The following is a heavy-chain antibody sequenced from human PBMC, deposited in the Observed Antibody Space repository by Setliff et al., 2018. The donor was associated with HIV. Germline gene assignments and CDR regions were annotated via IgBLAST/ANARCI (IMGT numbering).Heavy chain of an antibody. D-gene: IGHD3-16*01. V-gene: IGHV1-8*02. CDR1: GYAFATYD. J-gene: IGHJ4*02. CDR3: ARGYASGSGSYYFDY. CDR2: MNPYSGNT. Sequence: ASVKVSCKPSGYAFATYDINWVRQAAGHGLEWMGWMNPYSGNTGYAQKFRGRITMTRDTSRGTAHMELRSLRSDDTAVYFCARGYASGSGSYYFDYWGQGTLVTVTS.